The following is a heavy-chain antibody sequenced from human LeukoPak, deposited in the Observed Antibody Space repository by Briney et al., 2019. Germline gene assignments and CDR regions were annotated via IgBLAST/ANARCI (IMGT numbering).Heavy chain of an antibody. Sequence: PGGSLRLSCAASGFTFSSYGMRWVRQAPGKGLEWVSAISGSGGSTYYADSVKGRFTISRDNSKNTLYLQMNSLRAEDTAVYYCAKALYSGYDTSYYGMDVWGKGTTVTVSS. V-gene: IGHV3-23*01. CDR3: AKALYSGYDTSYYGMDV. D-gene: IGHD5-12*01. J-gene: IGHJ6*04. CDR1: GFTFSSYG. CDR2: ISGSGGST.